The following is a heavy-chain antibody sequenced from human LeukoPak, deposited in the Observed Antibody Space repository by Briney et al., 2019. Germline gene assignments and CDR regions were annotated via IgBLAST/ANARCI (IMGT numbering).Heavy chain of an antibody. V-gene: IGHV1-2*02. Sequence: ASVKVSCKASGYTFTGYYMHWVRQAPGQGLEWMGWINPNSGGTNYAQKFQGSVTMARDTSISTAYMELSWLRSDDTAVYYCARGSAGYCSGGSCRNWFDPWGQGTLVTVSS. CDR1: GYTFTGYY. D-gene: IGHD2-15*01. J-gene: IGHJ5*02. CDR2: INPNSGGT. CDR3: ARGSAGYCSGGSCRNWFDP.